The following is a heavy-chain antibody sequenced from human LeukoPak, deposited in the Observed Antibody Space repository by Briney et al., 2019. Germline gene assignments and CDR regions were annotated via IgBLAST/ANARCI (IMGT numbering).Heavy chain of an antibody. V-gene: IGHV4-61*02. CDR3: ATGHYYDSSGYWPVV. CDR2: IYTSGST. D-gene: IGHD3-22*01. CDR1: GGSISSGSYY. Sequence: SETLSLTCTVSGGSISSGSYYWSWIRQPAGKGLEWIGRIYTSGSTNYNPSLKSRVTISVDTSKNQFSLKLSSVTAADTAVYYCATGHYYDSSGYWPVVWGQGTTVTVSS. J-gene: IGHJ6*02.